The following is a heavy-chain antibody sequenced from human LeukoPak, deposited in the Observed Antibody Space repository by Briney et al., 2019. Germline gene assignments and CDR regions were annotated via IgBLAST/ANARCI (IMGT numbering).Heavy chain of an antibody. Sequence: GGSLRLSCAASGFTFIDAWMSWVRQAPGKGLEWVGRIKSKAGGGTPDYAAPVKGRFTISRDDSQNTQYVQMDSLTTDDTAVYYCATIRDSSSWAFDYWGQGTLVTVSS. CDR1: GFTFIDAW. CDR2: IKSKAGGGTP. D-gene: IGHD6-13*01. V-gene: IGHV3-15*01. CDR3: ATIRDSSSWAFDY. J-gene: IGHJ4*02.